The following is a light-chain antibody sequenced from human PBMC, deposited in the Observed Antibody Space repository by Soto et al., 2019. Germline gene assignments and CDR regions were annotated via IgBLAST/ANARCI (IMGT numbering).Light chain of an antibody. CDR2: EVS. CDR3: MQSTQLPPT. Sequence: DVVITQTPLSLSVAPGQPASISCKSSHSLLHITGETFLFWYLQKTGQSPQLLIYEVSTRVSGVPDRFSGSGSGTDFTLEISRVETDDVGIYYCMQSTQLPPTFGQGTRLEI. V-gene: IGKV2D-29*02. CDR1: HSLLHITGETF. J-gene: IGKJ5*01.